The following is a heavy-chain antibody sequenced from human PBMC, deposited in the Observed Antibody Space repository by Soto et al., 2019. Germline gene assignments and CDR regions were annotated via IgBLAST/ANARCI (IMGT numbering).Heavy chain of an antibody. J-gene: IGHJ6*02. V-gene: IGHV3-21*01. CDR2: ISSSSSYI. CDR3: ARVGRSYYYYYGMDV. CDR1: GFTFSSYS. Sequence: GGSLRLSCAASGFTFSSYSMNWVRQVPGKGLEWVSSISSSSSYIYYADSVKSRFTTSRDNAKNSLYLQMDSLRAEDTAVYYCARVGRSYYYYYGMDVWGQGTTVTVSS.